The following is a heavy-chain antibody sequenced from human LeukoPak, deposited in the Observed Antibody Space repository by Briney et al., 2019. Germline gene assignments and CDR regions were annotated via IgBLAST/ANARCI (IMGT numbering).Heavy chain of an antibody. V-gene: IGHV3-73*01. CDR2: IRSKANNYAT. CDR1: GFIFSGSA. Sequence: GGSLRLSCAASGFIFSGSAMHWVRQASGKGLEWVGRIRSKANNYATTYAASVKGRFTISRDDSKNTAYLQMTSLKPEDTAVYYCTRHQGAGGSGVDYWGQGTLVTVSS. J-gene: IGHJ4*02. D-gene: IGHD2-15*01. CDR3: TRHQGAGGSGVDY.